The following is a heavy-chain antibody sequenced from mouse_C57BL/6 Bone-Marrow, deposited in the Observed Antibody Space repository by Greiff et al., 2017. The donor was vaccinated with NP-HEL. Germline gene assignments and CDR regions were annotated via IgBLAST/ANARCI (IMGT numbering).Heavy chain of an antibody. CDR3: ARPSNFDY. CDR2: ISSGGSYT. CDR1: GFTFSSYG. J-gene: IGHJ2*01. Sequence: DVQLVESGGDLVKPGGSLKLSCAASGFTFSSYGMSWVRQTPDKRLEWVATISSGGSYTYYPDSVKGRFTISRDNAKNTLYLQMSSLKSEDTAMYYCARPSNFDYWGQGTTLTVSS. V-gene: IGHV5-6*01.